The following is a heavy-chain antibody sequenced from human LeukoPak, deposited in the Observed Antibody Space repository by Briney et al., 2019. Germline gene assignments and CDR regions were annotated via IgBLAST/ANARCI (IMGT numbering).Heavy chain of an antibody. V-gene: IGHV4-38-2*02. CDR3: ARDRRSRRDRYNGLYA. D-gene: IGHD5-24*01. Sequence: SETLSLTCTVPGYSISSGYYWGWIRQPPGKGLEWIGSIYHSGSTYYNPSLKSRVTISVDTSKNQFSLKLSSVTAADTAVYYCARDRRSRRDRYNGLYAWGQGTLVTVSS. CDR1: GYSISSGYY. J-gene: IGHJ5*02. CDR2: IYHSGST.